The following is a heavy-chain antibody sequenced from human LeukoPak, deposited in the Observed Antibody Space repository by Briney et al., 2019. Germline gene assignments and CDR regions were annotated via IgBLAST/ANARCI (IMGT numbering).Heavy chain of an antibody. V-gene: IGHV3-30*18. D-gene: IGHD2-2*01. J-gene: IGHJ1*01. CDR2: ISYDGSNK. Sequence: GGSLRLSCAASGFTFSSYGMHWVRQAPGKGLGWVAVISYDGSNKYYADSVKGRFTISRDNSKNTLYLQMNSLRAEDTAVYYCAKEPYCSSTSCIGEYFQRWGRGTLVTVSS. CDR1: GFTFSSYG. CDR3: AKEPYCSSTSCIGEYFQR.